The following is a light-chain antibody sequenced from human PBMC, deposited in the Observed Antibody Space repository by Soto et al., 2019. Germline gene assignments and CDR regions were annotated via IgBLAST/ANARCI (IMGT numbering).Light chain of an antibody. Sequence: EIVLTQSPGTLSLSPGERATLSCRASQGVSSSYLAWYQQKPGQAPRLLIYDASYRTTGIPDRFSGSGSGTDFTLTISRLEPEDFAVYYCQQYAGSPYTYGQGTRLEIK. CDR2: DAS. CDR3: QQYAGSPYT. CDR1: QGVSSSY. J-gene: IGKJ2*01. V-gene: IGKV3-20*01.